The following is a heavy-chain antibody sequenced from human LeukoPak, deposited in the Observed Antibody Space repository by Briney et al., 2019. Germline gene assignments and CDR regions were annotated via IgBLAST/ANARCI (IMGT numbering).Heavy chain of an antibody. D-gene: IGHD3-22*01. V-gene: IGHV4-4*07. CDR1: NASVTSHH. Sequence: SGTLSLTCAVFNASVTSHHWAWIRQPAGRGLEWVGRVHFSGSTNYNPFLRSRVALSLDKTKNELSLTLKSVSAADTAVYYCARDDSSRDDSGGYHYWGRGVLVSVSS. CDR2: VHFSGST. J-gene: IGHJ4*02. CDR3: ARDDSSRDDSGGYHY.